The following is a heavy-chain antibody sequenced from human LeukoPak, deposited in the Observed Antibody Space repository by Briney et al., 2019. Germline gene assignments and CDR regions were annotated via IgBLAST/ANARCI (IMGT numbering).Heavy chain of an antibody. CDR3: AKDWGSETPLHY. J-gene: IGHJ4*02. CDR1: GFTFSSYA. CDR2: ISGSGGST. Sequence: QPGGSPRLSCAASGFTFSSYAMSWVRQAPGKGLEWVSAISGSGGSTYYADSVKGRFTISRDNSKNTLCLQMNSLRAEDTAGYYCAKDWGSETPLHYWGQGTLVTVSS. D-gene: IGHD3-16*01. V-gene: IGHV3-23*01.